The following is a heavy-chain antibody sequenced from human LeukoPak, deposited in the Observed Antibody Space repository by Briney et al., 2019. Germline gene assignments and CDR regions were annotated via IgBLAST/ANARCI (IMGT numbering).Heavy chain of an antibody. CDR1: GGSISSYY. V-gene: IGHV4-4*07. Sequence: PSETLSLTCTVSGGSISSYYWSWIRQPAGKGLEWIGRIYTSGSTNYNPSLKGRVTMSVDTSKNQFSLKLSSVTAADTAVYYCAREAYYYGSGNLRYDYWGQGTLVNGSS. CDR2: IYTSGST. J-gene: IGHJ4*01. CDR3: AREAYYYGSGNLRYDY. D-gene: IGHD3-10*01.